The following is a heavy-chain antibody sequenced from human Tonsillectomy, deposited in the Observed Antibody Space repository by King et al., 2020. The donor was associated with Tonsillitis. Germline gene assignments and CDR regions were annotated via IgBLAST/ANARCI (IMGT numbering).Heavy chain of an antibody. CDR1: GYTFTCYY. CDR3: ATLLRSGSYYLFDY. V-gene: IGHV1-2*02. D-gene: IGHD1-26*01. Sequence: QLVQSGAEVKKPGASVKVSCKASGYTFTCYYMHWVRQAPGQGLEWMGWINPNSGGTNYAKKFQGRVTMTRDTSISPAYMELSRLRADDTAVYYCATLLRSGSYYLFDYWGQGTLVTVSS. CDR2: INPNSGGT. J-gene: IGHJ4*02.